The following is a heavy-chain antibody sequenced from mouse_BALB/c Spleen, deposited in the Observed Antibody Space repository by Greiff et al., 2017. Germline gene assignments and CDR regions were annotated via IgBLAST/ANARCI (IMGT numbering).Heavy chain of an antibody. CDR3: AREEGGGAMDY. CDR2: IWAGGST. Sequence: VHLVESGPGLVAPSQSLSITCTVSGFSLTSYGVHWVRQPPGKGLEWLGVIWAGGSTNYNSALMSRLSISKDNSKSQVFLKMNSLQTDDTAMYYCAREEGGGAMDYWGQGTSVTVSS. V-gene: IGHV2-9*02. CDR1: GFSLTSYG. J-gene: IGHJ4*01.